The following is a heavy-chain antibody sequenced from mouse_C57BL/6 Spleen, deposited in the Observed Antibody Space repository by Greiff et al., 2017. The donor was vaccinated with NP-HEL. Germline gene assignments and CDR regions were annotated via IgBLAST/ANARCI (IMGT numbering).Heavy chain of an antibody. J-gene: IGHJ4*01. CDR1: GYTFTSYW. D-gene: IGHD3-3*01. Sequence: QVQLQQSGAELAKPGASVKLSCTASGYTFTSYWMHWVKQRPEQGLEWIGYINPSSGYTKYNQKFKDKATLTADKSSRTAYMQLSILTYEDSAVYYCARGDYYYAMDYWGQGTSVTVAS. CDR2: INPSSGYT. CDR3: ARGDYYYAMDY. V-gene: IGHV1-7*01.